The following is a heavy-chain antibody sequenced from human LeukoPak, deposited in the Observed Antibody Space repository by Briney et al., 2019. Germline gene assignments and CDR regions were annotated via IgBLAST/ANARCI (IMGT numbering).Heavy chain of an antibody. J-gene: IGHJ4*02. CDR3: ARDRGVPAATYYFDY. D-gene: IGHD2-2*01. CDR2: ISSSSSYI. CDR1: GFTFSSYS. V-gene: IGHV3-21*01. Sequence: GGSLRLSCAASGFTFSSYSMNWVRQAPGKGLEWVSSISSSSSYIYYADSEKGRFTISRDNAKNSLYLQMNSLRAEDTAVYYCARDRGVPAATYYFDYWGQGTLVTVSS.